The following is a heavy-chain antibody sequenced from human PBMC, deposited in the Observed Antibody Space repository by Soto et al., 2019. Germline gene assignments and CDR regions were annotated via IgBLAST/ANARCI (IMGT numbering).Heavy chain of an antibody. CDR2: ISSNSDTI. V-gene: IGHV3-9*02. J-gene: IGHJ4*02. Sequence: EVQLVESGGGLVQPGRSLRLSCVASGFTADDYAMHWARQAPGKGLEWVSGISSNSDTIDYADSVKGVFTISRDNAKNSLFLQMISLRPEDTALYYCAKDMKWGWMTTIHYFDSWGQGTLVTVSS. D-gene: IGHD3-16*01. CDR3: AKDMKWGWMTTIHYFDS. CDR1: GFTADDYA.